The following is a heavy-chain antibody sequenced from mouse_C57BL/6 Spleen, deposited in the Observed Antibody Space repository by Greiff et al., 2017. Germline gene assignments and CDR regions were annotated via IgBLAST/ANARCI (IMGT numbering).Heavy chain of an antibody. CDR2: ISYSGST. CDR1: GYSITSDY. Sequence: EVTLMESGPGLAKPSQTLSLPCSVPGYSITSDYWNWIRKFPGNKLEYMGYISYSGSTYYNPSLKSRISITRDTSKNQYYLQLNSVTTEDTATYYGARYMGRGRYFDVWGTGTTVTVSS. CDR3: ARYMGRGRYFDV. J-gene: IGHJ1*03. V-gene: IGHV3-8*01. D-gene: IGHD4-1*01.